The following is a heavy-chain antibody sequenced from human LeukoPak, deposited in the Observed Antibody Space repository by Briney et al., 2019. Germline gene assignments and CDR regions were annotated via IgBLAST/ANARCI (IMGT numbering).Heavy chain of an antibody. Sequence: SETLSLTCTVSGGSISSGSYYWSWIRQPAGKGLEWIGRIYTSGSTNYNPSLKSRVTISVDTSKNQFSLKLSSVTAADTAVYYCARVHCGYSYSHRLEHYYYYYMDVWGKGTTVTVSS. CDR1: GGSISSGSYY. V-gene: IGHV4-61*02. D-gene: IGHD5-18*01. CDR3: ARVHCGYSYSHRLEHYYYYYMDV. CDR2: IYTSGST. J-gene: IGHJ6*03.